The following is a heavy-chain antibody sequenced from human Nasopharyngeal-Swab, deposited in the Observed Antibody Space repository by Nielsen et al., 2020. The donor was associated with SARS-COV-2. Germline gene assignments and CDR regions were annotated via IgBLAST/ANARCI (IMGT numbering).Heavy chain of an antibody. CDR3: ARWGNSSSWYYFDY. CDR1: GGSFSGYY. CDR2: INHSGST. Sequence: SETLSLTCAVYGGSFSGYYWSWIRQPPGKGLEWIGEINHSGSTNYNPSLKSRVTISVDTSKNQFPLKLSSVTAADTAVYYCARWGNSSSWYYFDYWGQGTLVTVSS. V-gene: IGHV4-34*01. D-gene: IGHD6-13*01. J-gene: IGHJ4*02.